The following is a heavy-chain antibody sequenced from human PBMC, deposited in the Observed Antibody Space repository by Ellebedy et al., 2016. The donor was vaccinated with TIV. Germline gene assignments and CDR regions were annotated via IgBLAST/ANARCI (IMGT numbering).Heavy chain of an antibody. J-gene: IGHJ4*02. D-gene: IGHD3-10*01. CDR2: IRSKSYGETT. CDR1: GFTFGDNA. V-gene: IGHV3-49*04. Sequence: PGGSLRLSCKGSGFTFGDNAMNWVRQAPGKGLEWVGLIRSKSYGETTDYAASVRGRFTISRDDSKAIAHLQMNDLKNDDTGVYFCTRGSYGGGSGSYTHFDFWGQGTLVTVSS. CDR3: TRGSYGGGSGSYTHFDF.